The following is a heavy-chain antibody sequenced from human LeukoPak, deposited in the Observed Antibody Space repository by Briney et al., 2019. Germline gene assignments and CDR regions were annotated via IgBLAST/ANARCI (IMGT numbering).Heavy chain of an antibody. Sequence: SETLSLTCAVYGGSFSGNYWNWIRQPPGKGLEWIGEINHSGSTSYNPSLKSRVTISGDTSKNQFSLKLSSVTAADTAVYYCAREMVPSDAFDIWGQGTMVTVSS. J-gene: IGHJ3*02. V-gene: IGHV4-34*01. CDR2: INHSGST. CDR3: AREMVPSDAFDI. CDR1: GGSFSGNY. D-gene: IGHD2-8*01.